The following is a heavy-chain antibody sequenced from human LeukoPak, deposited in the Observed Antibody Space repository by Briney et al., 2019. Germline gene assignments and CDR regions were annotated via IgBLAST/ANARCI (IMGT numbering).Heavy chain of an antibody. CDR3: ARDPGDTDWYNFDF. D-gene: IGHD3-9*01. V-gene: IGHV4-59*11. CDR1: GGSLSGHF. CDR2: IHSSGST. Sequence: PSETLSLTCTVSGGSLSGHFWGWFRRPPGKGLENIGYIHSSGSTNYNPSYKSRVTVSLEMSKNQFSLSLSSVTAADTAVYYCARDPGDTDWYNFDFWGQGILVTVSS. J-gene: IGHJ4*02.